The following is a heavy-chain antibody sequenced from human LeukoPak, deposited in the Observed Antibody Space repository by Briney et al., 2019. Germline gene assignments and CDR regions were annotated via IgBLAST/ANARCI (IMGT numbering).Heavy chain of an antibody. CDR2: IYYSGTT. J-gene: IGHJ4*02. CDR1: GGSISNYY. V-gene: IGHV4-59*01. D-gene: IGHD6-19*01. CDR3: ARGAYSSGWYLEY. Sequence: SETLSLTCTVSGGSISNYYWIWIRQPPREGLEWIGYIYYSGTTKYNPSLKSRATISVDTSKNQFSLNLNSVTAADTAVYYCARGAYSSGWYLEYWGQGTLVTVSS.